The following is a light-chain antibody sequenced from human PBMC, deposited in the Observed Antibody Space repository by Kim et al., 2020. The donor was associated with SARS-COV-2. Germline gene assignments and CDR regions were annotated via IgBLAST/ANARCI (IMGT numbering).Light chain of an antibody. CDR3: CSYAGSSTVV. CDR1: SSDVGSYNL. Sequence: GQSITISCTGTSSDVGSYNLVSWYQQHPGKAPKLMSDEVSKRPSGVSNRFSGSKSGNTASLTISGLQAEDEADYYCCSYAGSSTVVFGGGTQLTVL. V-gene: IGLV2-23*02. CDR2: EVS. J-gene: IGLJ2*01.